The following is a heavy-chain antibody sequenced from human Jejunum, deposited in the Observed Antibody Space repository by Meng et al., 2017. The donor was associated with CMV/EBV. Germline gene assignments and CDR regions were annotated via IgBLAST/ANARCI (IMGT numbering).Heavy chain of an antibody. D-gene: IGHD1-7*01. CDR2: ISGSGSAI. Sequence: SGFTFSSSEMMWVRQAPGKVLEWVSYISGSGSAIYYADSVKGQFTISRDNAKSSLYLQMNSLRAEDTAIYYCARASVSGTFGMDVWGQGTTVTVSS. CDR1: GFTFSSSE. CDR3: ARASVSGTFGMDV. J-gene: IGHJ6*02. V-gene: IGHV3-48*03.